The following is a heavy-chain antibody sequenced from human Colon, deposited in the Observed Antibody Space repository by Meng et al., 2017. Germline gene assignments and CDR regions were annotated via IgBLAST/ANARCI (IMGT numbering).Heavy chain of an antibody. CDR3: ARDTLYGTDY. Sequence: QVHLHESGPGLVRPADDLSLRCTVSGGSIKSCGYHWSWVRQHPGKGLEYIGFMSDSGTTDYNPSLRSRVSISEIGSSKNQFSLTLRSVTAADTATYFCARDTLYGTDYWGQGVLVTVSS. V-gene: IGHV4-31*03. D-gene: IGHD4-17*01. J-gene: IGHJ4*02. CDR1: GGSIKSCGYH. CDR2: MSDSGTT.